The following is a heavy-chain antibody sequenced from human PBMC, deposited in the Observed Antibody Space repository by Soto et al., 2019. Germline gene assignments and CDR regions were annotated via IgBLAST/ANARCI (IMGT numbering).Heavy chain of an antibody. D-gene: IGHD2-15*01. CDR2: ISNSGST. CDR1: GDSISSGGYY. Sequence: SETLSLTCTVSGDSISSGGYYWSWIRQHPGKGLEWIGYISNSGSTYYNPSLKSRLTISLDTSKNQFSLKLSSVTAADTALYYCATRPPQIVVTLLPFPSWGQGTPVTVSS. J-gene: IGHJ5*02. V-gene: IGHV4-31*03. CDR3: ATRPPQIVVTLLPFPS.